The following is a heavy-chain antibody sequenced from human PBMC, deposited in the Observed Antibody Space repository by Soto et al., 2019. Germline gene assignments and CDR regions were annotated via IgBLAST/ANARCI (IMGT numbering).Heavy chain of an antibody. J-gene: IGHJ4*01. CDR3: AREAAGYSEYFDY. V-gene: IGHV3-21*01. CDR1: GFSFSDYT. D-gene: IGHD6-25*01. Sequence: NPGGSLRLSCIASGFSFSDYTLNWVRQPPGKGLEWVSSISKSGSYIYYADSLRGRFTISRDNAKDSLYLQINALRVEDTAVYYCAREAAGYSEYFDYWGHGTLVTVSS. CDR2: ISKSGSYI.